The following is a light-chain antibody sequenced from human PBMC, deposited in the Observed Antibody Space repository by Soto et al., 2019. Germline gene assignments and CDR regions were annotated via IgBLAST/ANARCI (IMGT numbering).Light chain of an antibody. CDR1: QSVSSSY. J-gene: IGKJ4*01. CDR2: GAS. CDR3: QQYDNWPPEAT. V-gene: IGKV3D-7*01. Sequence: TLCLSTGEISVVSGRSKQSVSSSYLAWYQQKPGQAPRLLIYGASTRATGIPARFSGSGSGTDFTLTISSLQAEDFAVYRCQQYDNWPPEATFGGGTKVDIK.